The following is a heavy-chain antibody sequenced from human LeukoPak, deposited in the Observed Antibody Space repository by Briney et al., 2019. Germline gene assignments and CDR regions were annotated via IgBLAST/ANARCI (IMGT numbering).Heavy chain of an antibody. Sequence: GGSLRLSCAASGFTFTDYWMSWVRQATGKALEWVANIRQDGGETYYADSVMGRFTISRDNARNSLFLQMNSLRAEDTAVYYCARFGYAHAYDYWGQGTLVTVSS. CDR2: IRQDGGET. CDR3: ARFGYAHAYDY. J-gene: IGHJ4*02. V-gene: IGHV3-7*04. CDR1: GFTFTDYW. D-gene: IGHD3-16*01.